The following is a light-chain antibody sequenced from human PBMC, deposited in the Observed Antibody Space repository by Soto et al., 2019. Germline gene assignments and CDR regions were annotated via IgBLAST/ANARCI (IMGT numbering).Light chain of an antibody. Sequence: DIVLTQSPATLSLSPGERATLYCGASQRVSGGFLAWYQQKPGLAPRLILYDTSFRATGIPDRFSGSGSGTDFTLTISRLDPEDSAVYYCQQYNYWPITFGQGTRLEIK. CDR3: QQYNYWPIT. CDR2: DTS. J-gene: IGKJ5*01. V-gene: IGKV3D-20*01. CDR1: QRVSGGF.